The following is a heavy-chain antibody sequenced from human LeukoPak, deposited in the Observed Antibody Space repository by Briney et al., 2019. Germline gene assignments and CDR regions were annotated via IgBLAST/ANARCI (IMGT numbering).Heavy chain of an antibody. Sequence: ASVTVSCKASGYTFTSYGISWVRQAPGQGLEWMGWISAYNGNTNYAQKFQGRVTMTTDTSTSTAYMELRSLRSDDAAVYYCARGYSSGWSDYWGQGTLVTVSS. V-gene: IGHV1-18*01. J-gene: IGHJ4*02. CDR2: ISAYNGNT. CDR1: GYTFTSYG. D-gene: IGHD6-19*01. CDR3: ARGYSSGWSDY.